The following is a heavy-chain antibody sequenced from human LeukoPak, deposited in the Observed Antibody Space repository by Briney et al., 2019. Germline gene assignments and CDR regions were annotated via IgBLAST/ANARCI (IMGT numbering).Heavy chain of an antibody. J-gene: IGHJ4*02. CDR2: ISSSSSYI. D-gene: IGHD1-26*01. V-gene: IGHV3-21*01. CDR1: GFTFSSYS. Sequence: GGSLRLSCAASGFTFSSYSMNWVCQAPGKGLEWVSSISSSSSYIYCADSVKGRFTISRDNAKNSLYLQMNSLRAEDTAVYYCARAPRGSYFGLDYWGQGTLVTVSS. CDR3: ARAPRGSYFGLDY.